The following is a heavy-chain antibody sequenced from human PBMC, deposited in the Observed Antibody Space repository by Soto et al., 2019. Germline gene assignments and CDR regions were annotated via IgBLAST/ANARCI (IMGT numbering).Heavy chain of an antibody. CDR2: INHSGST. D-gene: IGHD3-9*01. CDR1: GGSFSGYY. Sequence: SETLSLTCAVYGGSFSGYYWSWIRQPPGKGLEWIGEINHSGSTNYNPSLKSRVTISVDTSKNQFSLKLSSVTAADTAVYYCASSAWYYDISQDAFDIWGQGTMVTVSS. J-gene: IGHJ3*02. V-gene: IGHV4-34*01. CDR3: ASSAWYYDISQDAFDI.